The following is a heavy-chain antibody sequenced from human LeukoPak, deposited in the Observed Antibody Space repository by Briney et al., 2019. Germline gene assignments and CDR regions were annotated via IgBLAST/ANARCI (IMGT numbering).Heavy chain of an antibody. D-gene: IGHD1-26*01. Sequence: SETLSLTCTVSGGSISSSSYYWGWIRQPPGEGLEWIGSIYYSGSTYYNPSLKSRVTISVDTSKNQFSLKLSSVTAADTAVYYCARGARVGYWFDPWGQGTLVTVSS. CDR1: GGSISSSSYY. J-gene: IGHJ5*02. V-gene: IGHV4-39*01. CDR3: ARGARVGYWFDP. CDR2: IYYSGST.